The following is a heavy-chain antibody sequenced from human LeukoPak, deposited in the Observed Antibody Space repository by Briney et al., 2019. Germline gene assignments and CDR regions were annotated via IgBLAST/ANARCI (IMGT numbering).Heavy chain of an antibody. V-gene: IGHV4-34*01. Sequence: SETLSLTCAVYGGSFSGYYWSWIRQPPGKGLEWIGVINHSGSTNYNPSLKSRVTTSVDTSKNQFSLKLSSVTAADTAVYYCARFTYYDFWIPSGYFDYWGQGTLVTVSS. CDR3: ARFTYYDFWIPSGYFDY. D-gene: IGHD3-3*01. CDR2: INHSGST. CDR1: GGSFSGYY. J-gene: IGHJ4*02.